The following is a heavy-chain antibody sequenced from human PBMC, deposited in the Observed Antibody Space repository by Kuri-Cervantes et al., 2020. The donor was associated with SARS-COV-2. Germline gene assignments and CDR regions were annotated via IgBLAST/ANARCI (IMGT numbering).Heavy chain of an antibody. CDR3: ARDLGWGSPHY. Sequence: SETLSLTCTVSGGSISSYYWSWIRQPAGKGLEWIGRIYTSGCTKYNPSLKSRVTMSVDTSKNQYSLKLSPVTAADTAVYYFARDLGWGSPHYWGQGTLVTVSS. CDR1: GGSISSYY. J-gene: IGHJ4*02. V-gene: IGHV4-4*07. D-gene: IGHD2-15*01. CDR2: IYTSGCT.